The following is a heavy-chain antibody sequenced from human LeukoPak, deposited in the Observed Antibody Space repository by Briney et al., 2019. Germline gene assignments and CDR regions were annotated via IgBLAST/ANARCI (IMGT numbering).Heavy chain of an antibody. CDR2: INYSGST. D-gene: IGHD6-13*01. V-gene: IGHV4-34*01. Sequence: SETLSLTCGVYGGSLSGYYWSWIRQPPGKGLEWIAEINYSGSTTYNPSLKSRVTISIDTSKNQFSLKLRSVTAADTAMYYCARPEPERSSRFDPWGQGTLVIVSS. J-gene: IGHJ5*02. CDR1: GGSLSGYY. CDR3: ARPEPERSSRFDP.